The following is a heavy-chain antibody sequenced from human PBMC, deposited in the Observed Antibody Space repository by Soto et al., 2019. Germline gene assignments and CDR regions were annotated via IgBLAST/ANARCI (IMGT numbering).Heavy chain of an antibody. D-gene: IGHD2-2*01. CDR1: GFTVSSNY. J-gene: IGHJ5*01. V-gene: IGHV3-66*01. CDR3: AREKGLMYELLWSTWLXS. Sequence: GGSLGLSCEVSGFTVSSNYINWVRQAPGKGLEWVSLIHNGGSTYYADSVKDRFTISRDNSKNTVYLQMNSLRAEDTAVYYCAREKGLMYELLWSTWLXSWGQGTLVXVSS. CDR2: IHNGGST.